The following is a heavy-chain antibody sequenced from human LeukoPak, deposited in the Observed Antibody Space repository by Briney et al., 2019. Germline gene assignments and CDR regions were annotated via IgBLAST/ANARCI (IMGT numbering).Heavy chain of an antibody. J-gene: IGHJ4*02. CDR1: GGTFSSYA. V-gene: IGHV1-69*01. Sequence: GSSVKVSCKASGGTFSSYAISWVRQAPGQGLEWIGGIIPICGTANYAQKFQGRVTITADESTSTAYMELSSLRSEDTAVYYCARGPSYYYDSSGYSIWGQGTLVTVSS. D-gene: IGHD3-22*01. CDR2: IIPICGTA. CDR3: ARGPSYYYDSSGYSI.